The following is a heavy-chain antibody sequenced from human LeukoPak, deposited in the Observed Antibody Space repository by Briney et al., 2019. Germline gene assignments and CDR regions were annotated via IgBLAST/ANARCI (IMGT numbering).Heavy chain of an antibody. CDR2: ISSSSSYI. Sequence: GGSLRLSCAASGFTFSSYAMSWVRQAPGKGLEWVSSISSSSSYIYYADSVKGRFTISRDNAKNSLYLQMNSLRAEDTAVYYCARDLGPEILCGGDCYPPVSDTFDIWGQGTMVTVSS. V-gene: IGHV3-21*01. CDR3: ARDLGPEILCGGDCYPPVSDTFDI. D-gene: IGHD2-21*02. J-gene: IGHJ3*02. CDR1: GFTFSSYA.